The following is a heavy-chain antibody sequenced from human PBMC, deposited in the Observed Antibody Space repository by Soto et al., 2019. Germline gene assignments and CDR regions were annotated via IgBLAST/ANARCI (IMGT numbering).Heavy chain of an antibody. CDR1: GYTFTSYA. V-gene: IGHV1-3*01. CDR3: ARDVDPSYYGSGKNWFDP. CDR2: INAGNGNT. Sequence: ASVKVSCKASGYTFTSYAMHWVRQAPGQRLEWMGWINAGNGNTKYSQKFQGRVTITRDTSASTAYMELSSLRSEDTAVYYCARDVDPSYYGSGKNWFDPWGQGTPVTVSS. D-gene: IGHD3-10*01. J-gene: IGHJ5*02.